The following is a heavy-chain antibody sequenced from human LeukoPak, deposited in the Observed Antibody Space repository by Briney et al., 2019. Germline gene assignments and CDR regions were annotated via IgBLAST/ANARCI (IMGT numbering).Heavy chain of an antibody. CDR1: GDTFTSYG. Sequence: GASVKVSCKASGDTFTSYGISWVRQAPGQGLEWMGWISGYNGRTNFAQKFQDRVTMTTDTSTSTAYMELRSLRSDDSAIYYCARDYELGPGRDCFDPWGQGTLVTVSS. CDR3: ARDYELGPGRDCFDP. J-gene: IGHJ5*02. D-gene: IGHD2-21*01. CDR2: ISGYNGRT. V-gene: IGHV1-18*01.